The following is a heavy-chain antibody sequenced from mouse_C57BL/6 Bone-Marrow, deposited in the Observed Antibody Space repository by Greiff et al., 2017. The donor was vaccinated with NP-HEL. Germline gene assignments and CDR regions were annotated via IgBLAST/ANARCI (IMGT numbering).Heavy chain of an antibody. CDR2: INPYNGGT. CDR1: GYTFTDYY. V-gene: IGHV1-19*01. CDR3: ASTGKAMDY. Sequence: EVQGVESGPVLVKPGASVKMSCKASGYTFTDYYMNWVKQSHGKSLEWIGVINPYNGGTSYNQKFKGKATLTVDKSSSTAYMELNSLTSEDSAVYYCASTGKAMDYWGQGTSVTVSS. J-gene: IGHJ4*01. D-gene: IGHD4-1*02.